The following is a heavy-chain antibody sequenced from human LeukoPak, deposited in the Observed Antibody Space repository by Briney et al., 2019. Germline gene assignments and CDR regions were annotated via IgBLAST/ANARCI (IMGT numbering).Heavy chain of an antibody. CDR1: GFSFNTSW. J-gene: IGHJ5*02. D-gene: IGHD2-21*01. V-gene: IGHV3-7*04. Sequence: GGSLRLSCAASGFSFNTSWMTWVRQTPGKGLEQVANIKYDGSDRYYLDSVKGRFTISRDNTKSSLYLQMDNLKVDDTAIYYCARGFLWSWGQRTLVSVSS. CDR2: IKYDGSDR. CDR3: ARGFLWS.